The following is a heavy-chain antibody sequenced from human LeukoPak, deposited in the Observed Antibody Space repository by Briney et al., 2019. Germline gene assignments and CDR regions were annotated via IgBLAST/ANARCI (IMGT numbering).Heavy chain of an antibody. J-gene: IGHJ5*02. CDR1: GFTFSSYA. CDR3: SKDLTSDFGGDFDP. D-gene: IGHD3-10*01. V-gene: IGHV3-23*01. Sequence: LAGGSLRLSCAASGFTFSSYAMSWVRQAPGKGLEWFSAISGSGGSTYYADSVEGRFTISRDNSKSTVYLQMNSLRAEDTAVYYCSKDLTSDFGGDFDPWGQGTLVTVSS. CDR2: ISGSGGST.